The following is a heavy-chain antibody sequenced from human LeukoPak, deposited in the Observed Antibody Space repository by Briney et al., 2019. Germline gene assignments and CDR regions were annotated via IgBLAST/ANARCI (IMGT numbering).Heavy chain of an antibody. CDR1: GFTFSSYS. CDR2: IWYDGSNK. J-gene: IGHJ3*02. V-gene: IGHV3-33*06. D-gene: IGHD3-3*02. CDR3: AKDLSVFGDAFDI. Sequence: AGGSLRLSCAASGFTFSSYSMHWVRQAPGKGLEWVAVIWYDGSNKYYADSVKGRFTISRDNSKNTLYLQMNSLRAEDTAVYYCAKDLSVFGDAFDIWGQGTMVTVSS.